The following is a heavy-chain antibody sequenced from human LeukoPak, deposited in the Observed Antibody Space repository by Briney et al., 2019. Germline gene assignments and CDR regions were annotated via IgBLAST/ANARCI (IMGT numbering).Heavy chain of an antibody. Sequence: GESLKISCQASGYKFNIYWMAWVRQMPGKGLEWMGIIYPGDSDTRYRPSFQGQVTISADKSTNTAYLQWSSLKASDTAMYYCARPFYDGTHAFDIWGQGTMVTVSS. V-gene: IGHV5-51*01. D-gene: IGHD5/OR15-5a*01. J-gene: IGHJ3*02. CDR3: ARPFYDGTHAFDI. CDR1: GYKFNIYW. CDR2: IYPGDSDT.